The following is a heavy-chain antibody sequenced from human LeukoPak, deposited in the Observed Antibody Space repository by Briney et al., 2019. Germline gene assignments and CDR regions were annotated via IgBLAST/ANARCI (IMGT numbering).Heavy chain of an antibody. V-gene: IGHV3-53*01. CDR3: ASFDY. CDR1: GFTFGDYA. CDR2: IYSGGST. Sequence: GGSLRLSCTASGFTFGDYAMSWFRQAPGKGLEWVSVIYSGGSTYYADSVKGRFTISRDNSKNTLYLQMNSLRAEDTAVYYCASFDYWGQGTLVTVSS. J-gene: IGHJ4*02.